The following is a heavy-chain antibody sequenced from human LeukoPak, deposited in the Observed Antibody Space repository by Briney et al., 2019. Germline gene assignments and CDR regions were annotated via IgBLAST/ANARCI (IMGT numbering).Heavy chain of an antibody. J-gene: IGHJ6*03. CDR2: IRYEGNNK. V-gene: IGHV3-30*02. Sequence: GGSLRLSCAASGFTFSSYGMHWVRQAPGKGLEWGAFIRYEGNNKLYADSMRGRFTISRDNSKNTLYLHINRLRAANTAVYSCARAIPDPSLRYFDWLVYYYYYMDVWGKGTTLTVSS. CDR1: GFTFSSYG. D-gene: IGHD3-9*01. CDR3: ARAIPDPSLRYFDWLVYYYYYMDV.